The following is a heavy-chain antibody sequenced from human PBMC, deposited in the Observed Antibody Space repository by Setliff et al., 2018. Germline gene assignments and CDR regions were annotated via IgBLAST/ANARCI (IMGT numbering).Heavy chain of an antibody. Sequence: RASVKVSCKTSGYTFISYGINWVRQAPGQGLEWMGWISAYAQKFQGRVTMTTDTSTNTAFMELRSLRSDGTAVYYCTRGPKDFVVPPTANIFDYWGQGTVVTVSS. J-gene: IGHJ4*02. V-gene: IGHV1-18*01. D-gene: IGHD2-2*01. CDR1: GYTFISYG. CDR2: ISA. CDR3: TRGPKDFVVPPTANIFDY.